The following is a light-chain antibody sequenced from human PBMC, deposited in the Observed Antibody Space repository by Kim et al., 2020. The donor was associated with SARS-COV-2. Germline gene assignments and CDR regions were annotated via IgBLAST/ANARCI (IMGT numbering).Light chain of an antibody. CDR3: NSRDSSGNHLV. CDR1: GLGGDC. CDR2: GKN. Sequence: ALGKTVRTTCQGDGLGGDCASWYQQKPGQAPVLVIYGKNNRPSGIPDRFSGSSSGNTASLTITGAQAEDEADYYCNSRDSSGNHLVFGTGTKVTVL. V-gene: IGLV3-19*01. J-gene: IGLJ1*01.